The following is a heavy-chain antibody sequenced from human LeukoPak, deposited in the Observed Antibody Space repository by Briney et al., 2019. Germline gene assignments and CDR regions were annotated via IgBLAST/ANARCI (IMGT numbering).Heavy chain of an antibody. CDR2: ISSNGGST. CDR3: VKVVKRGYSGYGSNYFDY. Sequence: GGSLRLSCSASGFTFSSYAMHWVRQAPGKGLEYVSAISSNGGSTYYADSVKGRFTISRDNSKNTLYLQMSSLRAEDTAVYYCVKVVKRGYSGYGSNYFDYWGQGTPVTVSS. V-gene: IGHV3-64D*06. D-gene: IGHD5-12*01. J-gene: IGHJ4*02. CDR1: GFTFSSYA.